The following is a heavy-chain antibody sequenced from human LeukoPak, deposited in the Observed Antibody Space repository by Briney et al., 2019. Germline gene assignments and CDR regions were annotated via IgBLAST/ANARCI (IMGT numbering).Heavy chain of an antibody. CDR2: ISGSGGST. J-gene: IGHJ3*02. CDR3: AKDRSSGWDLGAFDI. D-gene: IGHD6-19*01. V-gene: IGHV3-23*01. CDR1: GFPFSSYA. Sequence: GGSLRLSCAASGFPFSSYAMSWVRQAPGKGLEWVSAISGSGGSTYYADSVKGRFTISRDNSKNTLYLQMNSLRAEDTAVYYCAKDRSSGWDLGAFDIWGQGTMVTVSS.